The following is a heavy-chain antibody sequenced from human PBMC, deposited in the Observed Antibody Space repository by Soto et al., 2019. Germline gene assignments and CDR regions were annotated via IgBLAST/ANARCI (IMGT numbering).Heavy chain of an antibody. D-gene: IGHD6-19*01. CDR3: ARGGYSSGWYGAYYYYGMDV. V-gene: IGHV3-13*05. Sequence: PVGSVRLSCAASGFTFSSYDMHWVRQATGKGLEWVSAIGTAGDPYYPGSVKGRFTISRENAKNSLYLQMNSLRAGDTAVYYCARGGYSSGWYGAYYYYGMDVWGQGTTVTVSS. J-gene: IGHJ6*02. CDR2: IGTAGDP. CDR1: GFTFSSYD.